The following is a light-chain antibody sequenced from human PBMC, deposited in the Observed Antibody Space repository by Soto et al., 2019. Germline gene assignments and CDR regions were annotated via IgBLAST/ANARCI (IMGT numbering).Light chain of an antibody. V-gene: IGKV3-15*01. J-gene: IGKJ1*01. CDR3: QQYNNWSSWT. CDR1: QSVSSN. Sequence: EIVMTKSPATLSVSPGERATLSCRASQSVSSNLAWYQQKTGQAPRLLMYGESTRATGIPARLSGSGSETEIALTISSLQSEDVGVYYCQQYNNWSSWTFGQGTKVEIK. CDR2: GES.